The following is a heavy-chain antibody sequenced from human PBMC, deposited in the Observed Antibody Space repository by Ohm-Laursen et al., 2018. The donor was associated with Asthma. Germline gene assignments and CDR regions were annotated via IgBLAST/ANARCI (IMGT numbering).Heavy chain of an antibody. V-gene: IGHV3-30*04. D-gene: IGHD3-3*01. CDR3: AKVLFSSYDFWSGYYISGMDV. Sequence: SLRLSCAASGFTFSSYAMHWVRQAPGKGLEWVAVISYDGSNKYYADSVKGRFTISRDNSKNTLYLQMNSLRAEDTAVYYCAKVLFSSYDFWSGYYISGMDVWGQGTTVTVSS. CDR1: GFTFSSYA. CDR2: ISYDGSNK. J-gene: IGHJ6*02.